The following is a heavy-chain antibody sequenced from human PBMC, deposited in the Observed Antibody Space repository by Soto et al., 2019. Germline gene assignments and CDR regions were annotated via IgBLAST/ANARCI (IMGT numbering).Heavy chain of an antibody. CDR3: ASTAAVKAAGPFDY. D-gene: IGHD6-13*01. J-gene: IGHJ4*02. CDR1: GGTFSSYA. CDR2: IIPIFGTA. V-gene: IGHV1-69*06. Sequence: SVKVSCKASGGTFSSYAISWVRQAPGQGLEWMGGIIPIFGTANYAQKFQGRVTITADKSTSTAYMELSSLRSEDTAVYYCASTAAVKAAGPFDYWGQGTLVTVS.